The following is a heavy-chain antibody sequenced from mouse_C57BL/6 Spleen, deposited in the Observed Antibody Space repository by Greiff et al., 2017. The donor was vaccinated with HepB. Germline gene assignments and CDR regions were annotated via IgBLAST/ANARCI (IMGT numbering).Heavy chain of an antibody. CDR2: ISYSGST. J-gene: IGHJ3*01. CDR3: ARGYSWFAY. D-gene: IGHD2-3*01. CDR1: GYSITSGYD. Sequence: DVKLQESGPGMVKPSQSLSLTCTVTGYSITSGYDWHWIRHFPGNKLEWMGYISYSGSTNYNPSLKSRISITHDTSKNHFFLKLNAVTTEDTATYYCARGYSWFAYWGQGTLVTVSA. V-gene: IGHV3-1*01.